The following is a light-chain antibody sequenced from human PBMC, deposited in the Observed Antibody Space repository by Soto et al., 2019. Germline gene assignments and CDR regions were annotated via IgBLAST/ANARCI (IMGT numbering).Light chain of an antibody. CDR1: QNIYGW. J-gene: IGKJ1*01. V-gene: IGKV1-5*01. CDR3: QQYNSYPWT. CDR2: DAS. Sequence: DIQMTQSPSTLSASVGDRVTITCRATQNIYGWLAWYQQKSGKAPKLLIYDASILESGVPSRFSGSGFGTEFTVTISSLQPDDFATYYCQQYNSYPWTFGQGTKVEVK.